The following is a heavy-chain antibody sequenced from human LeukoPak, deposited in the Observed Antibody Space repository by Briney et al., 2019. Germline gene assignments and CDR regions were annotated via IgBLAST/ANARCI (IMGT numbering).Heavy chain of an antibody. Sequence: GGSLRLSCAASGFTFSSYAMHWVRQAPGKGLEWVAVISYDGSNKYYADSVKGRFTISRDNAKNSLYLQMNSLRAEDTAVYYCASQYSSSWYTTYYYYYYMDVWGKGTTVTISS. CDR1: GFTFSSYA. CDR3: ASQYSSSWYTTYYYYYYMDV. J-gene: IGHJ6*03. D-gene: IGHD6-13*01. CDR2: ISYDGSNK. V-gene: IGHV3-30*04.